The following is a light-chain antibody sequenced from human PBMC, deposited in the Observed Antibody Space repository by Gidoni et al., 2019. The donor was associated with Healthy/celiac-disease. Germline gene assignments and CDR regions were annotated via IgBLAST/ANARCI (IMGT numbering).Light chain of an antibody. CDR2: DAS. Sequence: EIVLTQSPATLSLSPGERATLSCRASQSVSSYLAWYQQKPGQAPRLLIYDASNRATGIPARFSGSGSGTDFTLTISSLEPEDFAVYYCQQRSNWPPGPITFGQXTRLEIK. CDR3: QQRSNWPPGPIT. V-gene: IGKV3-11*01. CDR1: QSVSSY. J-gene: IGKJ5*01.